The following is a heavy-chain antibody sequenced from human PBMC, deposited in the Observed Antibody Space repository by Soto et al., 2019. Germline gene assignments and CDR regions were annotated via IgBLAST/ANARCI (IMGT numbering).Heavy chain of an antibody. CDR1: GGSFSGYY. CDR2: IYHSGNT. J-gene: IGHJ4*02. V-gene: IGHV4-34*01. CDR3: ARRYGDYFDF. D-gene: IGHD4-17*01. Sequence: SETLSLSCAVYGGSFSGYYWAWLRQPPGKRLEWIGSIYHSGNTYYNPSLKSRVTISVDTSKNQFSLKLSSVTAADTAVYHCARRYGDYFDFWGQGTLVTVS.